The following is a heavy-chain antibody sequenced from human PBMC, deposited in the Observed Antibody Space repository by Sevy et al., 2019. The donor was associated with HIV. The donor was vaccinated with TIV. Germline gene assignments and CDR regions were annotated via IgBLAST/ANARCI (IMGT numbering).Heavy chain of an antibody. V-gene: IGHV3-7*01. J-gene: IGHJ5*02. D-gene: IGHD2-21*01. CDR1: GFNIRVYW. CDR2: INEDGSTK. CDR3: VRALFKADNL. Sequence: GGSLRLSCAASGFNIRVYWMLWVRQAPGKGLEWVANINEDGSTKYYLESVKGRFTISRDNAENSVFLQMNSLRVEDTAVYYCVRALFKADNLWGQGTLVTVSS.